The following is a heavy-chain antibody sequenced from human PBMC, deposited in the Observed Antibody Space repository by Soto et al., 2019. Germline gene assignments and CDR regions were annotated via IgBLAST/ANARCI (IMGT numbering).Heavy chain of an antibody. CDR1: GFTFSSYA. CDR2: ISGSGGST. V-gene: IGHV3-23*01. CDR3: AKGRLSYYYDSSGYNQAQYYFDY. Sequence: GGSLRLSCAASGFTFSSYAMSWVRQAPGKGLEWVPVISGSGGSTSYADSGKGRFTISRDISKNTLYLQMNSLRAEDTAVYYCAKGRLSYYYDSSGYNQAQYYFDYWGQGTLVTVSS. D-gene: IGHD3-22*01. J-gene: IGHJ4*02.